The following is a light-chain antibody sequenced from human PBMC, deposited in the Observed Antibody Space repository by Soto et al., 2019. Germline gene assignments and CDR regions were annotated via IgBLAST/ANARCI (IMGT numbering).Light chain of an antibody. Sequence: SYELTQPPSVSVAPEKTTTITCGGNNIGDKRVHWYRQKSGQAPVLLISYDSDRPSGIPERFSGSNSGNTPTLTISRVEAEDEADYYCQVWDIMTDNYVFGGGTKVTVL. J-gene: IGLJ1*01. V-gene: IGLV3-21*04. CDR2: YDS. CDR3: QVWDIMTDNYV. CDR1: NIGDKR.